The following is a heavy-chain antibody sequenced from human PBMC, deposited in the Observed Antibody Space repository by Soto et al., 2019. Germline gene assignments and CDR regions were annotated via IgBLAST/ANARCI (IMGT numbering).Heavy chain of an antibody. J-gene: IGHJ3*02. CDR1: GGTFSSYT. V-gene: IGHV1-69*13. CDR3: ARGVEYYDSSGYMDVFDI. CDR2: IIPIFGTP. D-gene: IGHD3-22*01. Sequence: GASVKVSCKASGGTFSSYTINWVRQAPGQGLEWMGGIIPIFGTPNYAQKFQGRVTITAGESTSTAYMELSSLRSEDTAVYYCARGVEYYDSSGYMDVFDIGGKGTLVTVSS.